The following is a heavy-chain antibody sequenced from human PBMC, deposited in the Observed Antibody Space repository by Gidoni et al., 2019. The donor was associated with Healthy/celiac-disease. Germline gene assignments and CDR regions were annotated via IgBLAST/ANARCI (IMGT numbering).Heavy chain of an antibody. J-gene: IGHJ5*02. V-gene: IGHV4-61*01. Sequence: QVQLQESGPGLVKPSETLSLTCTVSGGSVSSGSYYWSWIRQPPGKGLAWIGYIYYSGSTNYNPSLKSRVTISVDTSKNQFSLKLSSVTAADTAVYYCARVLHYYDSSGYSDNWFDPWGQGTLVTVSS. CDR3: ARVLHYYDSSGYSDNWFDP. D-gene: IGHD3-22*01. CDR1: GGSVSSGSYY. CDR2: IYYSGST.